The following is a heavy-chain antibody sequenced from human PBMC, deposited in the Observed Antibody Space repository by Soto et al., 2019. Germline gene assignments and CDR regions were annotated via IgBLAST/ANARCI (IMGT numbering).Heavy chain of an antibody. D-gene: IGHD5-18*01. CDR2: ISYDGSNK. Sequence: GGSLRLSCAASGFTFSSYGMHWVRQAPGKGLEWVAVISYDGSNKYYADSVKGRFTISRDNSKNTLYLQMNSLRAEDTAVYYCAKDEGIQLWEYYYYGMDVWGQGTTVTVSS. CDR1: GFTFSSYG. CDR3: AKDEGIQLWEYYYYGMDV. J-gene: IGHJ6*02. V-gene: IGHV3-30*18.